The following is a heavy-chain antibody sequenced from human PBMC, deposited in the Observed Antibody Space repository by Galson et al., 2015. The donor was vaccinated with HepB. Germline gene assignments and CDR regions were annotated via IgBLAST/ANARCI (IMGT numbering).Heavy chain of an antibody. CDR1: GYSLTALS. V-gene: IGHV1-24*01. J-gene: IGHJ4*02. Sequence: SVKISCKASGYSLTALSMHWVRQAPRKGLEWMGGFDPEHGETIYAQKLQGRVTVTEDTSTDTAYMELRSLRSEDTAVYYCAREYDFSYFDYWGRGTLVTVSS. CDR3: AREYDFSYFDY. D-gene: IGHD3-3*01. CDR2: FDPEHGET.